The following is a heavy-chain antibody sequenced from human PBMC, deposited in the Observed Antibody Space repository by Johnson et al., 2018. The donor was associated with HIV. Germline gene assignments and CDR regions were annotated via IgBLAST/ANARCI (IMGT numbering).Heavy chain of an antibody. V-gene: IGHV3-20*04. D-gene: IGHD3-3*01. CDR3: ARDRGGPERNYDFWSGYYGGDAFDI. Sequence: VQLVESGGGVVRPGGSLRLSCAASGFTFDDYGMSWVRQTPVKGLEWVSGINWNGGSTGYAYSVKGRFTISRDNAKNSLYLQMNSLRAEDTALYYCARDRGGPERNYDFWSGYYGGDAFDIWGQGTMVTVSS. CDR2: INWNGGST. J-gene: IGHJ3*02. CDR1: GFTFDDYG.